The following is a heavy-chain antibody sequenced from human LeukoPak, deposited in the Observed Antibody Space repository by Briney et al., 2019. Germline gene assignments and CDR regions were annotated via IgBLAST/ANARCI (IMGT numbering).Heavy chain of an antibody. CDR2: LIPLFGIT. CDR1: GGTFSNYA. CDR3: ASQFTPLSGMDV. D-gene: IGHD2-15*01. J-gene: IGHJ6*02. Sequence: SVKVSCKASGGTFSNYAFSWVRQAPGQGLEWVGRLIPLFGITNYAQKFEGRVTITADKSTSTAFMELSSLRSEDTAVYFCASQFTPLSGMDVWGQGTTVTVSS. V-gene: IGHV1-69*04.